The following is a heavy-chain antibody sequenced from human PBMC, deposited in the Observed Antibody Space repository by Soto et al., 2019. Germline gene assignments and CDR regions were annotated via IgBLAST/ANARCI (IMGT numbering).Heavy chain of an antibody. CDR3: ARDPGYCNNGVCTIFDF. J-gene: IGHJ4*02. CDR2: FYHIGTT. Sequence: LSLTGTVAGDSIKKYFLSWVRQPPGKGLEWIGHFYHIGTTNYSPSLKSRVTISIDQSKNQFSLRLNSVTAADTAVYFCARDPGYCNNGVCTIFDFWGQGRPVTVS. CDR1: GDSIKKYF. D-gene: IGHD2-8*01. V-gene: IGHV4-59*01.